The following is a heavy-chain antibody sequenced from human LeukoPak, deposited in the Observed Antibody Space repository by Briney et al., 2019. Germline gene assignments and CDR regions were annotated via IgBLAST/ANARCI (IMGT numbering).Heavy chain of an antibody. CDR3: ARQYCGGDCYPPAH. D-gene: IGHD2-21*02. J-gene: IGHJ4*02. Sequence: SETLSLTCALYGGSFSGYYWSWVRHPPGNWLEWNGEINHSGRTNYSPSLKSRVTISVDTSKNQFSLKLSSVTAADTAVYYCARQYCGGDCYPPAHWGQGTLVTVSS. CDR1: GGSFSGYY. CDR2: INHSGRT. V-gene: IGHV4-34*01.